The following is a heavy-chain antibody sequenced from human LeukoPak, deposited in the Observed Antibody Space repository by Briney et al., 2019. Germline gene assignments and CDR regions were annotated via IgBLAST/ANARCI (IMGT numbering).Heavy chain of an antibody. CDR1: GGSISSYY. CDR2: IYYSGST. Sequence: ETLSLTCTVSGGSISSYYWSWIRQPPGKGLEWIGYIYYSGSTNYNPSLKSRFTISVDTSKNQFSLKLSSVTAADTAVYYCAREPMYSSFFDYWGQGILVTVSS. CDR3: AREPMYSSFFDY. D-gene: IGHD6-6*01. V-gene: IGHV4-59*01. J-gene: IGHJ4*02.